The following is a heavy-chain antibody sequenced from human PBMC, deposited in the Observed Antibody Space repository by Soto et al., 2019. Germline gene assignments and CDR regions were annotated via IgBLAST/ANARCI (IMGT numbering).Heavy chain of an antibody. Sequence: ASVKVSCKASGYTFTGYYMHWVRQAPGQGLEWMGWINPNSGGTNYAQKFQDWVTMTRDTSISTAYMELSRLRSDDTAVYYCAARGYSGYDSKYYFDYWGQGTLVTVSS. D-gene: IGHD5-12*01. J-gene: IGHJ4*02. CDR2: INPNSGGT. CDR1: GYTFTGYY. V-gene: IGHV1-2*04. CDR3: AARGYSGYDSKYYFDY.